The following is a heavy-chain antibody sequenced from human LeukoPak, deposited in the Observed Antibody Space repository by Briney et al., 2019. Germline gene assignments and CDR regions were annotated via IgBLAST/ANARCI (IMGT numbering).Heavy chain of an antibody. Sequence: GGSLRLSCAASGFTFSDYYMSWIRQAPGKGLERVSYISSSGSTIYYADSVKGRFTISRDNAKNSLYLQMNSLRAEDTAMYYCARVPLQGYSYGYPFDYWGQGTLVTVSS. CDR3: ARVPLQGYSYGYPFDY. V-gene: IGHV3-11*01. D-gene: IGHD5-18*01. J-gene: IGHJ4*02. CDR1: GFTFSDYY. CDR2: ISSSGSTI.